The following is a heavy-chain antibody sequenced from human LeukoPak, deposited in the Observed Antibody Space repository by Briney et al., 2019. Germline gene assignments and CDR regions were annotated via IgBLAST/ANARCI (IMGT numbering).Heavy chain of an antibody. J-gene: IGHJ6*03. CDR2: IYHSGST. CDR3: ARHWKRVVTPNYYYYMDV. Sequence: SGTLSLTCAVSGGSISSSNWWSWVRQPPGKGLEWIGEIYHSGSTNYNPSLKSRVTISVDTSKNQFSLKLSSVTAADTAVYYCARHWKRVVTPNYYYYMDVWGKGTTVTVSS. V-gene: IGHV4-4*02. CDR1: GGSISSSNW. D-gene: IGHD4-23*01.